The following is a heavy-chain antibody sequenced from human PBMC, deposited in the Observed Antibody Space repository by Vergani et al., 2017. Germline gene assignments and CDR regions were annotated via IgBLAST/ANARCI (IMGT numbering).Heavy chain of an antibody. Sequence: QVPLQQLGAGLLKPSETLSLTCAVYGGSFSGYYWSWFRQPPCKGLEWIGEINHSGRTNYNPSLKSRVTRSVDTSNNQFSLKLSSVTAADTDVYYCARVRIVGRKQQLFTRYVDLWGRGTLVTVSA. CDR1: GGSFSGYY. J-gene: IGHJ2*01. CDR2: INHSGRT. V-gene: IGHV4-34*01. D-gene: IGHD6-13*01. CDR3: ARVRIVGRKQQLFTRYVDL.